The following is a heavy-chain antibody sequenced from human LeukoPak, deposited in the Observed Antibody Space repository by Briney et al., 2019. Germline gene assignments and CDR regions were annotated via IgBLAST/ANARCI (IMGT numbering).Heavy chain of an antibody. CDR2: INAGNGNT. Sequence: ASVKVSCKASGYTFTSYAMHWVRQAPGQRLEWMGWINAGNGNTKYSQKFQGRVTITRDTSASTAYMELSSLRSEDTAVYYCARGQRRAYDILTTRWDHFDYWGQGTLVTVSS. D-gene: IGHD3-9*01. V-gene: IGHV1-3*01. J-gene: IGHJ4*02. CDR3: ARGQRRAYDILTTRWDHFDY. CDR1: GYTFTSYA.